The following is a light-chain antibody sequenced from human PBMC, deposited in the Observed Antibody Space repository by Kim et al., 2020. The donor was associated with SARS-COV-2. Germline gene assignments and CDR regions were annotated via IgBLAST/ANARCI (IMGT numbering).Light chain of an antibody. CDR3: QQSYSTPYT. Sequence: DIQMTQSPSSLSASVGDRVTITCRASQSISSYLNWYQQKPGKAPKLLIYAASSLQSGVPSRFSGSGSGTDFTLTISSLQPEDFATYYCQQSYSTPYTFGQRTQLDI. J-gene: IGKJ2*01. CDR2: AAS. V-gene: IGKV1-39*01. CDR1: QSISSY.